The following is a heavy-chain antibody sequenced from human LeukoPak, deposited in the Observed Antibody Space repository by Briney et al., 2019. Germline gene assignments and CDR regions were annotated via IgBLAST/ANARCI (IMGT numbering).Heavy chain of an antibody. CDR1: GGSISSGGYY. J-gene: IGHJ6*02. D-gene: IGHD3-10*01. Sequence: PSETLSLTCTVSGGSISSGGYYWSWIRQPPGKGLEWIGEINHSGSTNYNPSLKSRVTISVDTSKNQFSLKLSSVTAADTAVYYCARGRGMVRGPHYYYYGMDVWGQGTTVTVSS. V-gene: IGHV4-39*07. CDR3: ARGRGMVRGPHYYYYGMDV. CDR2: INHSGST.